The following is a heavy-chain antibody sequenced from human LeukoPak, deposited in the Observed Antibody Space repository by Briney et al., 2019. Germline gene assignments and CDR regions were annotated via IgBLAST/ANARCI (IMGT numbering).Heavy chain of an antibody. CDR2: ISSSSSYI. D-gene: IGHD3-9*01. J-gene: IGHJ4*02. CDR3: ARVRTDILTGYRIDY. CDR1: GFTFSSNS. V-gene: IGHV3-21*01. Sequence: GGSLRLSCAASGFTFSSNSMNWVRQAPGKGLEWVSSISSSSSYIYYADSVKGRFTISRDNAKNSLYLQMNSLRAEDTAVYYCARVRTDILTGYRIDYWGQGTLVTVSS.